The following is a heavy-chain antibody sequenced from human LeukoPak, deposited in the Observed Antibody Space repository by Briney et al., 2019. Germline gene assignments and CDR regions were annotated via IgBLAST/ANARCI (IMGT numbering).Heavy chain of an antibody. CDR3: ARSYTAMVDFDY. CDR1: GFTVSSNY. Sequence: GGSLRLSCASSGFTVSSNYMSWVRQAPGKGLEWVSVIYSGGSTYYADSVKGRFTISRDNSKNTLYLQMNSLRAEDTAVYYCARSYTAMVDFDYWGQGTLVTVSS. D-gene: IGHD5-18*01. J-gene: IGHJ4*02. CDR2: IYSGGST. V-gene: IGHV3-53*01.